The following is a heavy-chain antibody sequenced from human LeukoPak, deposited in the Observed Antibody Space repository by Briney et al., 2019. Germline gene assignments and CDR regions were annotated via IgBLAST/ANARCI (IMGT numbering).Heavy chain of an antibody. D-gene: IGHD3-10*01. CDR2: ISSSSSYK. V-gene: IGHV3-21*01. CDR1: GFTFSSYS. CDR3: ARDLPRITMVRGVIIGY. Sequence: PGGSLRLSCAASGFTFSSYSMNWVRQAPGKGLEWVSSISSSSSYKYYADSVKGRFTISRDNAKNSLYLQMNSLRAEDTAVYYCARDLPRITMVRGVIIGYWGQGTLVTVSS. J-gene: IGHJ4*02.